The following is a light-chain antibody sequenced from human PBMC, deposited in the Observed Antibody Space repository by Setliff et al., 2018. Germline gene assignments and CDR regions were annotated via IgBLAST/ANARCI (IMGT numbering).Light chain of an antibody. CDR1: QSVSSDY. CDR3: QQYGVSPLN. V-gene: IGKV3-20*01. Sequence: EIVLTQSPGTLSLSPGERATLSCRTSQSVSSDYLAWYQQKPGQAPRLLIYSSSSRASGIPDRLSGSGSGTDFSLTISRLEAEDFAVYYCQQYGVSPLNFGGGTKVDIK. CDR2: SSS. J-gene: IGKJ4*01.